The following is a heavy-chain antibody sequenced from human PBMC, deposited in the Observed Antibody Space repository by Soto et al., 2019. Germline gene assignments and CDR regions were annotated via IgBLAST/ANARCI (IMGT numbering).Heavy chain of an antibody. CDR2: IYYSGST. D-gene: IGHD6-19*01. CDR1: GGSISSYY. J-gene: IGHJ6*02. Sequence: QVQLQESGPGLVKPSETLSLTCTVSGGSISSYYWSWIRQPPGKGLEWIGYIYYSGSTNYNPSLKSRVTISVDTSKNQFSLKLSSVTAADTAVYYCARDYQIAVAGAFYYYYGMDVWGQGTTVTVSS. V-gene: IGHV4-59*01. CDR3: ARDYQIAVAGAFYYYYGMDV.